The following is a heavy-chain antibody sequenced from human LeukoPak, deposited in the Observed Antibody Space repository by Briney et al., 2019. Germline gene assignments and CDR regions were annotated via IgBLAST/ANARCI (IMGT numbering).Heavy chain of an antibody. CDR3: ARGVARESDY. Sequence: ASVKVSCKASGGTFSSYAISWVRQATGQGLEWMGWMNPNSGNTGYAQKFQGRATMTRNTSISTAYMELSSLRSEDTAVYYCARGVARESDYWGQGTLVTVSS. CDR1: GGTFSSYA. J-gene: IGHJ4*02. CDR2: MNPNSGNT. D-gene: IGHD2-15*01. V-gene: IGHV1-8*02.